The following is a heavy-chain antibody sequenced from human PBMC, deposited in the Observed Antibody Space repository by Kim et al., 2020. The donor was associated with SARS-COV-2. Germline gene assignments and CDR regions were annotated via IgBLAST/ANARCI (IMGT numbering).Heavy chain of an antibody. CDR3: AREGGGDGYKLDY. CDR2: IYYSGST. CDR1: GGSVSSGSYY. Sequence: SETLSLTCTVSGGSVSSGSYYWSWIRQPPGKGLEWIGYIYYSGSTNYNPSLKSRVTISVDTSKNQFSLKLSSVTAADTAVYYCAREGGGDGYKLDYWCQG. D-gene: IGHD3-16*01. V-gene: IGHV4-61*01. J-gene: IGHJ4*02.